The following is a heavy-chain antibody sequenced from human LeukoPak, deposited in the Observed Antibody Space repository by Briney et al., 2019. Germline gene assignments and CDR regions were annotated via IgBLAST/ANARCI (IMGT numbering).Heavy chain of an antibody. J-gene: IGHJ4*02. CDR3: ARGPNSNWSGLDF. D-gene: IGHD6-6*01. Sequence: GGSLRLSCTASGFSFSGHWMHWARQLPGKGLVWVSRISPTGSTTSYADSVKGRLIVSRDNAKNTLYLQVNNLRAEDTAVYYCARGPNSNWSGLDFWGQGTLLTVSS. CDR1: GFSFSGHW. V-gene: IGHV3-74*01. CDR2: ISPTGSTT.